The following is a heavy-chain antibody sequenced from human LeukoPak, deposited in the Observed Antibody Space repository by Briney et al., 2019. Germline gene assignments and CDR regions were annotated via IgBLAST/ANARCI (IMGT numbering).Heavy chain of an antibody. CDR2: IWYDGSNK. Sequence: GGSLRLSCAASGFTFSSYGMHWVRQAPGKGLEWVAVIWYDGSNKYYADSVKGRFTISRDNSKNTLYLQMNSLRAEDTAVYYCARDEDGDYLDYWGQGTLVTVSS. J-gene: IGHJ4*02. D-gene: IGHD4-17*01. V-gene: IGHV3-33*01. CDR1: GFTFSSYG. CDR3: ARDEDGDYLDY.